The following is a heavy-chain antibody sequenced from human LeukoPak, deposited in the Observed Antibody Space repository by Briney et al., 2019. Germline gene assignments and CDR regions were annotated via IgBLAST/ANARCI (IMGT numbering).Heavy chain of an antibody. D-gene: IGHD4-23*01. CDR3: ATGVPVTAQINYYYYGMDV. J-gene: IGHJ6*02. Sequence: ASVKVSCKASGYTFTGYYMHWVRQAPGQGLEWMGWINPNSGGTNYAQKFQGWVTMTRDTSISTAYMELSSLRSEDTAVYYCATGVPVTAQINYYYYGMDVWGQGTTVTVSS. CDR2: INPNSGGT. CDR1: GYTFTGYY. V-gene: IGHV1-2*04.